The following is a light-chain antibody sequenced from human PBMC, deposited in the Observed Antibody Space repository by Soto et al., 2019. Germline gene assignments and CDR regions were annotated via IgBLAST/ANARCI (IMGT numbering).Light chain of an antibody. J-gene: IGKJ5*01. CDR3: QQYGSSRSIT. CDR2: GAS. V-gene: IGKV3-20*01. Sequence: EIVLTQSPGTLSLSPGERATLSCRASQSVSSSYLAWYQQKPGQAPRLLIYGASSRATGIPDRFSGSGSGTDFTLTISGLEPEDFAVYYCQQYGSSRSITFGQGTRLEIK. CDR1: QSVSSSY.